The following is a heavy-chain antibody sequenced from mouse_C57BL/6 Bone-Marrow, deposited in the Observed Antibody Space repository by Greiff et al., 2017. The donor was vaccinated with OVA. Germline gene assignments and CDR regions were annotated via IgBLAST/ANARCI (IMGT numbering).Heavy chain of an antibody. J-gene: IGHJ2*01. D-gene: IGHD4-1*01. V-gene: IGHV1-74*01. CDR1: GYTFTSYW. Sequence: QVQLQQPGAELVKPGASVKVSCKASGYTFTSYWMHWVKQRPGQGLEWIGRIHPSDSDTNYNQKFKGKATLNVDTSSSTAYMQLSSLTSEDTAVYYCATLNWDEDYWGQGTTLTVSS. CDR2: IHPSDSDT. CDR3: ATLNWDEDY.